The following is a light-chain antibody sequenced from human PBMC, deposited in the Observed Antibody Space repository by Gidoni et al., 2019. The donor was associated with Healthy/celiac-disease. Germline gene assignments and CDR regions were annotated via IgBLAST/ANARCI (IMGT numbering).Light chain of an antibody. CDR3: QQYNSYSPWT. Sequence: DIQLTPSPSTLSASVGDRVTITCRASQSISSWLGWYQQKPGKAPKLLIYDASSLESGVPSRFSGSGSGTEFTLTISSLQPDEFATYYCQQYNSYSPWTFGQGTKVEIK. V-gene: IGKV1-5*01. CDR1: QSISSW. CDR2: DAS. J-gene: IGKJ1*01.